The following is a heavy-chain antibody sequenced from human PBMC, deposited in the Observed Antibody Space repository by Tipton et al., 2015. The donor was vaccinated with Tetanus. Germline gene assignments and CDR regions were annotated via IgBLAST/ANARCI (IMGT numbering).Heavy chain of an antibody. J-gene: IGHJ4*02. CDR1: GFIFSSYA. CDR3: AREGYGSGRAPAFDY. D-gene: IGHD2-15*01. Sequence: SLRLSCAASGFIFSSYAMSWVRQAPGKGLEWVSAISGSGGSTYYADSVKGRFIISRDNSRGTLFLQMNSLGAEDTAVYHCAREGYGSGRAPAFDYWGQGTLVTVS. CDR2: ISGSGGST. V-gene: IGHV3-23*01.